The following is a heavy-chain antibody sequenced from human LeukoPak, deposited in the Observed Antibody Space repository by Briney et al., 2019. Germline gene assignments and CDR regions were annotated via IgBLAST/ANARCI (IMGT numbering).Heavy chain of an antibody. Sequence: ASVKVSCTASGYTFTGYYMHWVRQAPGQGLEGMGWINPNSGGTNYAQKFQGRVTMTRDTSISTAYMELSRLRSDDTAVYYCARSIAVAGGLFYYYYYMDVWGKGTTVTVSS. J-gene: IGHJ6*03. CDR3: ARSIAVAGGLFYYYYYMDV. V-gene: IGHV1-2*02. CDR1: GYTFTGYY. CDR2: INPNSGGT. D-gene: IGHD6-19*01.